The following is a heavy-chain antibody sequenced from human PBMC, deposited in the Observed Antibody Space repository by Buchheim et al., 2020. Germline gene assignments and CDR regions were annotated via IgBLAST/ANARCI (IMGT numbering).Heavy chain of an antibody. V-gene: IGHV3-23*01. CDR1: GFTFSSYA. Sequence: EVQLLESGGGLVQPGGSLRLSCAASGFTFSSYAMSWVRQAPGKGLEWVSVFSGSGGTTYYADSVRGRFTISRDNSKTTLYLQMNSLRAEDTAVYYCAKAREASYYYYGMDVWGQGTT. CDR2: FSGSGGTT. D-gene: IGHD5-24*01. J-gene: IGHJ6*02. CDR3: AKAREASYYYYGMDV.